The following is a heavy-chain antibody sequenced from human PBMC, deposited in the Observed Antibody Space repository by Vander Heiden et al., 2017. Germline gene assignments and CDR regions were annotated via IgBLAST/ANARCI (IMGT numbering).Heavy chain of an antibody. J-gene: IGHJ4*02. CDR3: ARLEYGDYAFDDC. D-gene: IGHD4-17*01. V-gene: IGHV3-23*01. CDR1: GFTFSNYA. CDR2: ISGSGGGT. Sequence: EVQLLVSGGDFVEPGGSLRLSCAVSGFTFSNYAMSWGRQAPGKGLEWVSGISGSGGGTYYADSVKGRFTISRDNSKNTLYLQMNSLRAEDTAVYYCARLEYGDYAFDDCWGQGTLVTVSS.